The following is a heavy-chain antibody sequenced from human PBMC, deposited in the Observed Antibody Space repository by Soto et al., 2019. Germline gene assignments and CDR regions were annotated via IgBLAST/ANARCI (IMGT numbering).Heavy chain of an antibody. D-gene: IGHD6-6*01. J-gene: IGHJ4*02. Sequence: GESLKISCKSSGYIFSKYWIGWVRQMPGKGLEWMGIIYPGDSDTRYSPSFQGQVTISADKSITTAYLQWRSLKASDTAIYYCVVYSTSSGRHFDYWGQGTLVTVSS. CDR3: VVYSTSSGRHFDY. CDR2: IYPGDSDT. CDR1: GYIFSKYW. V-gene: IGHV5-51*01.